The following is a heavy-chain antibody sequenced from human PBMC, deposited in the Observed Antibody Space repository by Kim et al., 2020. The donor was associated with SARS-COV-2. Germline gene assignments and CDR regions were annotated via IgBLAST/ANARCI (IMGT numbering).Heavy chain of an antibody. D-gene: IGHD1-7*01. V-gene: IGHV4-34*01. CDR1: GGSFSGYY. CDR2: INHSGST. Sequence: SETLSLTCAVYGGSFSGYYWSWIRQPPGKGLEWIGEINHSGSTNYNPSLKSRVTISVDTSKNQFSLKLSSVTAADTAVYYCARRTTFLHSQNDYWGQGTL. J-gene: IGHJ4*02. CDR3: ARRTTFLHSQNDY.